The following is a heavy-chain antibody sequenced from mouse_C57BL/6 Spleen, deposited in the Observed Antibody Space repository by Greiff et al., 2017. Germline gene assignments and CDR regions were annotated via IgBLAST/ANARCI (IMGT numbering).Heavy chain of an antibody. CDR2: ISYDGSN. D-gene: IGHD1-1*01. Sequence: EVQLQQSGPGLVKPSQSLSLTCSVTGYSITSGYYWNWIRQFPGNKLEWMGYISYDGSNNYNPSLKNRISITRDTSKNQFFLKLNSVTTEDTATYYCARDYYYGHVWGTGTTVTVSS. CDR3: ARDYYYGHV. J-gene: IGHJ1*03. V-gene: IGHV3-6*01. CDR1: GYSITSGYY.